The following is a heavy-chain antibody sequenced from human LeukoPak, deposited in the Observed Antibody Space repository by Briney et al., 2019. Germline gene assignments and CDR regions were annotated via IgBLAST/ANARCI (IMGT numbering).Heavy chain of an antibody. V-gene: IGHV1-24*01. J-gene: IGHJ4*02. CDR2: FDPEDGET. Sequence: ASVKVSCKVSGYTLTELSMHWVRQAPGKGLGWMGGFDPEDGETIYAQKFQGRVTMTEDTSTDTAYMELSSLRSEDTAVYYCATDLGVYYDSSGLNNYWGQGTLVTVSS. D-gene: IGHD3-22*01. CDR1: GYTLTELS. CDR3: ATDLGVYYDSSGLNNY.